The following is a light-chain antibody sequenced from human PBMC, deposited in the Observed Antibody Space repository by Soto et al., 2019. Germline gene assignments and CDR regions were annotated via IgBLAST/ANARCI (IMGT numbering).Light chain of an antibody. Sequence: QAVVTQAPSLTVSPGGTVTLTCDSSTGPVTSGHWPYWLQQKPGQAPRTLIYDTSKKHSWTPARFSGSLLGGKAALTLSGAQPEHEADYYCFPFYGGARPVVFGLGTQLAVL. V-gene: IGLV7-46*01. CDR1: TGPVTSGHW. J-gene: IGLJ2*01. CDR3: FPFYGGARPVV. CDR2: DTS.